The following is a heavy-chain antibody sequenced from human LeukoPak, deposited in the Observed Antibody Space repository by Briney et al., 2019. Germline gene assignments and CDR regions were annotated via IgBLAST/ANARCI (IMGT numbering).Heavy chain of an antibody. V-gene: IGHV1-69*13. J-gene: IGHJ5*02. CDR2: IIPIFGTA. CDR1: GGTFSSYA. Sequence: SVKVSCKASGGTFSSYAISWVRQAPGQGLEWMGGIIPIFGTANYAQTFQGRVTITADESTSTAYMELSSLRSEDTAVYYCARDSSGYPVRNWFDPWGQGTLVTVSS. D-gene: IGHD3-22*01. CDR3: ARDSSGYPVRNWFDP.